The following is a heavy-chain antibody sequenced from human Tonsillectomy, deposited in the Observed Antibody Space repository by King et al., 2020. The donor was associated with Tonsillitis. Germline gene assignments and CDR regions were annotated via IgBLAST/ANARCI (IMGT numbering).Heavy chain of an antibody. CDR1: RGSISSGGYS. J-gene: IGHJ3*02. CDR2: IYHSGST. D-gene: IGHD3-3*02. CDR3: VRSLGDGSTILGAFDI. V-gene: IGHV4-30-2*01. Sequence: LQLQESGSGLVKPSQTLSLTCAVSRGSISSGGYSWSWIRQPPGKGLEWIGYIYHSGSTYYNPSLKSRVTISVDRSKNQFSLKLSSVTAADTAVYYCVRSLGDGSTILGAFDIWGQGTMVTVSS.